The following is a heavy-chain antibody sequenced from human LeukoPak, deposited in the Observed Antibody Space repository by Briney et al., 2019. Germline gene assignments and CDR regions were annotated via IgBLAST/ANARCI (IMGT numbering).Heavy chain of an antibody. CDR1: GGSMTSDH. CDR3: ARGARVFEP. J-gene: IGHJ5*02. V-gene: IGHV4-59*01. Sequence: PSETLSLTCTVSGGSMTSDHWSWIRQTPKKGLEWLGYVDDSGSTNYNSPLESRVTISIDLSKNQFSLKLTSVNAADTAVYYCARGARVFEPWGQGTLVTVSS. CDR2: VDDSGST.